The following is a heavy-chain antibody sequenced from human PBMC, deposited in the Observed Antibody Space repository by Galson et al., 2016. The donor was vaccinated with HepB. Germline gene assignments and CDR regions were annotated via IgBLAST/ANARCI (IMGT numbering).Heavy chain of an antibody. CDR3: ASWGYSSSRYSDY. CDR1: GGSISSGGYY. CDR2: IYYSGST. Sequence: LSLTCTVSGGSISSGGYYWSWIRQHPGKGLEWIGYIYYSGSTYYNPSLRSRVTISADTSKNQFSLKLSSVTAADTAVYYWASWGYSSSRYSDYWGQGTLVTVSS. J-gene: IGHJ4*02. D-gene: IGHD6-13*01. V-gene: IGHV4-31*03.